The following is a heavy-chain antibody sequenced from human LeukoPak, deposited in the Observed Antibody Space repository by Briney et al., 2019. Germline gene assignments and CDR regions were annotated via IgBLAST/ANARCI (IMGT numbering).Heavy chain of an antibody. J-gene: IGHJ4*02. Sequence: GGSLRLSCAASGFTFSSYAMSWVRQAPGKGLEWVSGISGSGDNTYYADSVKGRFTISRDNSKNTLYLQMNSLRAEDTAVYYCAIWGPPAVAGFDYWGQGTLVTVSS. CDR3: AIWGPPAVAGFDY. D-gene: IGHD6-19*01. CDR2: ISGSGDNT. CDR1: GFTFSSYA. V-gene: IGHV3-23*01.